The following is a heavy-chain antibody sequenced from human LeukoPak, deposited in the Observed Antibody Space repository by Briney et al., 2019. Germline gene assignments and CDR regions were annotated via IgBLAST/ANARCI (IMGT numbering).Heavy chain of an antibody. J-gene: IGHJ4*02. V-gene: IGHV3-7*01. CDR2: IKTDGSEK. CDR3: VPHGVNAINY. Sequence: GGSLRLSCAASGFTFSSYSMNWVRQAPGKGLEWVANIKTDGSEKYYVDSLKGRFTISRDNAKNSLYLQMNNLRDEDTAVYYCVPHGVNAINYWGQGTLVTVSS. D-gene: IGHD2-21*01. CDR1: GFTFSSYS.